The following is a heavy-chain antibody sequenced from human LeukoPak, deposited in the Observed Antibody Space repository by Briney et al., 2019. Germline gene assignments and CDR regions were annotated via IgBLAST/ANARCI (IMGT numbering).Heavy chain of an antibody. CDR2: INHSGST. Sequence: SETLSLTCTVSGGSISSGGYYWSWIRQPPGKGLEWIGEINHSGSTNYNPSLKSRVTISVDTSKNQFSLKLSSVTAADTAVYYCARAADTFGMDVWGQGTTVTVSS. CDR1: GGSISSGGYY. CDR3: ARAADTFGMDV. J-gene: IGHJ6*02. D-gene: IGHD3-16*01. V-gene: IGHV4-39*07.